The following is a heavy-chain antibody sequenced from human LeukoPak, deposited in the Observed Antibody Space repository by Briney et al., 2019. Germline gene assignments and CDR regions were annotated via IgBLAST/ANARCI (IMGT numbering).Heavy chain of an antibody. CDR3: ARDLVNA. Sequence: GGSLRLSCAASGFTFSSYTMSWVRQAPGKGLEWVANIKQDGSEKYYVDSVKGRFTISRDNAKNSLYLQMNSLRAEDTAVYYCARDLVNAWGQGTLVTVSS. CDR2: IKQDGSEK. J-gene: IGHJ4*02. CDR1: GFTFSSYT. D-gene: IGHD2/OR15-2a*01. V-gene: IGHV3-7*03.